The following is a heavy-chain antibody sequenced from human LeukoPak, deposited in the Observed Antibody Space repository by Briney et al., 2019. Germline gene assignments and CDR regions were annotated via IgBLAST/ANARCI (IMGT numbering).Heavy chain of an antibody. CDR1: GFTFSSYA. D-gene: IGHD3-16*02. J-gene: IGHJ4*02. V-gene: IGHV3-30-3*01. CDR3: ARGLIWGSYRLYYFDY. CDR2: ISYDGSSK. Sequence: GGSLRLSRAASGFTFSSYAMHWFRQAPGEGLEWVAVISYDGSSKYYADSVKGRFTISRDNSKNTLYLQMNSLRAEDTAVYYCARGLIWGSYRLYYFDYWGQGTLVTVSS.